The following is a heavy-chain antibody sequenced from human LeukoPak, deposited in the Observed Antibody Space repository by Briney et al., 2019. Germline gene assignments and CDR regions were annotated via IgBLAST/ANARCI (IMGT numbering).Heavy chain of an antibody. CDR3: ARGHFYHY. Sequence: GGSLRLSCAASGFTFSSYAMSWVRQAPGEGLEWVSVIYSGGSTYYADSVKGRFTISRDNSKNTLYLQMNSLRAEDTAVYYCARGHFYHYWGQGTLVTVSS. J-gene: IGHJ4*02. CDR1: GFTFSSYA. CDR2: IYSGGST. D-gene: IGHD3-16*02. V-gene: IGHV3-66*01.